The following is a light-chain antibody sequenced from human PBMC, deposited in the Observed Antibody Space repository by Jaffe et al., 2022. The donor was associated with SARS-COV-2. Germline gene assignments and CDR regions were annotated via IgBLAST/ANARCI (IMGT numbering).Light chain of an antibody. J-gene: IGLJ3*02. CDR1: SSDVENYNL. CDR3: CSYAGSGTWV. V-gene: IGLV2-23*02. Sequence: QSALTQPASVSGSPGQSITISCTGTSSDVENYNLVSWYQQNPGKAPQLVIYEVNKRPSGVSNRFSGSKSGNTASLTISGLQAEDEADFYCCSYAGSGTWVFGGGTKVTVL. CDR2: EVN.